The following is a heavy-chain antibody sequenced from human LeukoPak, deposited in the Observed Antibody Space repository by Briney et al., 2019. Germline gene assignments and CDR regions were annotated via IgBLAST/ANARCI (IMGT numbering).Heavy chain of an antibody. V-gene: IGHV4-61*08. D-gene: IGHD1-26*01. Sequence: SSETLSLTCTVSGGSISSGDYYWSWIRQPPGKGLEWIGYIYYSGSTNYNPSLKSRVTISVDTSKNQFSLKLSSVTAADTAVYYCARGSGSLSFDIWGQGTMVTVSS. CDR3: ARGSGSLSFDI. CDR1: GGSISSGDYY. J-gene: IGHJ3*02. CDR2: IYYSGST.